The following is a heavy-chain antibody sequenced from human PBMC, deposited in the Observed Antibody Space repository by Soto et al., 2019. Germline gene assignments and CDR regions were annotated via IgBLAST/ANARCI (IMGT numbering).Heavy chain of an antibody. CDR3: AKAPGYSSSWSLPVMFDY. CDR2: ISGSGGST. J-gene: IGHJ4*02. Sequence: GGSLRLSCAASGFTFSSYAMSWVRQAPGKGLEWVSAISGSGGSTYYADSVKGRFTISRDNSKNTLYLQMNSLRAEDTAVYYCAKAPGYSSSWSLPVMFDYWGQGTLVTVSS. D-gene: IGHD6-13*01. V-gene: IGHV3-23*01. CDR1: GFTFSSYA.